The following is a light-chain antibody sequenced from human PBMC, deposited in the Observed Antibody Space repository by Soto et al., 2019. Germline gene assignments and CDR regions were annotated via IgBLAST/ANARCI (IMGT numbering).Light chain of an antibody. CDR1: QTISSW. CDR3: QHYNSYSEA. V-gene: IGKV1-5*03. J-gene: IGKJ1*01. CDR2: KAS. Sequence: DIQMTQSPSTLSASVGYRFTITCRASQTISSWLAWYQQKPGKAPKLLIYKASTLKSGVPSRFSGSGSGTEFTLTISSLQPYDFATYYCQHYNSYSEAFGQGTTVDIK.